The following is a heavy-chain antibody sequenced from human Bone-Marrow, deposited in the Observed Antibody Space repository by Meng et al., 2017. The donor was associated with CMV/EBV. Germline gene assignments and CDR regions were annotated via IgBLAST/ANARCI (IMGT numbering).Heavy chain of an antibody. D-gene: IGHD2-2*01. CDR2: IIPIFGTA. Sequence: GGTFSSYAISWVRPAPGQGLEWMGGIIPIFGTANYAQKFQGRVTITTDESTSTAYMELSSLRSEDTAVYYCAREVPAANLEFNWFDPWGQGTLVTVSS. CDR3: AREVPAANLEFNWFDP. J-gene: IGHJ5*02. V-gene: IGHV1-69*05. CDR1: GGTFSSYA.